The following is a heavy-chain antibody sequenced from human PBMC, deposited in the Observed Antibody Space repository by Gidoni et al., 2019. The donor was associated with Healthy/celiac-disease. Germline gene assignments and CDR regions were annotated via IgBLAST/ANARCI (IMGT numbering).Heavy chain of an antibody. D-gene: IGHD3-3*01. V-gene: IGHV1-24*01. J-gene: IGHJ5*02. CDR3: ATDSSNRWDFWSGSRWFDP. Sequence: QVQLVQSGAEVKKPGASVKVSCKVSGYTLTELSMHWVRQAPGKGLEWMGGFDPEDGETIYAQKFQGRVTMTEDTSTDTAYMELSSLRSEDTAVYYCATDSSNRWDFWSGSRWFDPWGQGTLVTVSS. CDR1: GYTLTELS. CDR2: FDPEDGET.